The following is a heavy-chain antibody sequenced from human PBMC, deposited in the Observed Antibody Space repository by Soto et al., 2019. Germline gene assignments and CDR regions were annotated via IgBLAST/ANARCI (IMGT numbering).Heavy chain of an antibody. V-gene: IGHV3-21*01. CDR3: ATLGGYTFGPADFDY. J-gene: IGHJ4*02. CDR2: IGVSHSHI. D-gene: IGHD5-18*01. Sequence: GGSLRRCCAASGFTFSSYNMNWGRQAPGKGLEWVSAIGVSHSHIYYADSVKGRFTISRDDAKNSLYLQMNSLRAEDTAVYYCATLGGYTFGPADFDYWGPGTLVTVSS. CDR1: GFTFSSYN.